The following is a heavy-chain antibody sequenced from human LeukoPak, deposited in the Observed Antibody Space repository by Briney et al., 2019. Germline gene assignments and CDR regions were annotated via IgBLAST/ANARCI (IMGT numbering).Heavy chain of an antibody. CDR3: ARHVHRYCSSTSCLPLDY. CDR1: GYSFTSYW. Sequence: GESLKISCKGSGYSFTSYWISWVRQMPGKGLEWMGRIDPSDSYTNYSPSFQGHVTISADKSISTAYPQWSSLKASDTAMYYCARHVHRYCSSTSCLPLDYWGQGTLVTVSS. J-gene: IGHJ4*02. D-gene: IGHD2-2*01. V-gene: IGHV5-10-1*01. CDR2: IDPSDSYT.